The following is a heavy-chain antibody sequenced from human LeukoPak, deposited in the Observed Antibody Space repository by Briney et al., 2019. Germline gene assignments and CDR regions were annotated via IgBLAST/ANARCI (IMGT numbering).Heavy chain of an antibody. V-gene: IGHV4-4*02. D-gene: IGHD3-3*01. CDR3: ARQPDYDFWSGPPGP. J-gene: IGHJ5*02. CDR1: GGSISSSNW. Sequence: SETLSLTCAVSGGSISSSNWWSWVRQPPGKGLEWIGEIYHSGSTNYNPSLKSRVTISVDKSKNQFSLKLSSVTAADTAVYYCARQPDYDFWSGPPGPWGQGTLVAVSS. CDR2: IYHSGST.